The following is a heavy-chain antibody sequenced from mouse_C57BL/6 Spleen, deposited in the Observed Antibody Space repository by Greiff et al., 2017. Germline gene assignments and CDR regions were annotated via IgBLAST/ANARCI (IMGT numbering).Heavy chain of an antibody. V-gene: IGHV1-52*01. D-gene: IGHD1-1*01. J-gene: IGHJ2*01. CDR1: GYTFTSYW. CDR3: ARPSHCYGRSYQDY. Sequence: VQLQQPGAELVRPGSSVKLSCKASGYTFTSYWMHWVKQRPIQGLEWIGNIDPSDSETHYNQKFKDKATLTVDKSSSTAYMQLSSLTSEDSAVYDCARPSHCYGRSYQDYWGQGTTLTVSS. CDR2: IDPSDSET.